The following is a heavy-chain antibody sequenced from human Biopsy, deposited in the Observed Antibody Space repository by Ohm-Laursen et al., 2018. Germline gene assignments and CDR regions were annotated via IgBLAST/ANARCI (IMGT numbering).Heavy chain of an antibody. CDR3: ARWETTLGRSLDS. CDR2: MSPNTGNT. V-gene: IGHV1-8*01. J-gene: IGHJ4*02. D-gene: IGHD1-26*01. Sequence: ASVKVSCKSSGYTFTSHDINWVRQATGQGLEWMWWMSPNTGNTVYAQRFQDRVTMTSDTSTGTAYMELTSLTSDDTAVYFCARWETTLGRSLDSWGQGTLVAVSS. CDR1: GYTFTSHD.